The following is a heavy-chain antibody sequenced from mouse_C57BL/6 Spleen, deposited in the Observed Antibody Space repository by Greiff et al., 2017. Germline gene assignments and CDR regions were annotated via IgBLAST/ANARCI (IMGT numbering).Heavy chain of an antibody. CDR3: ARSDWSNGAMDY. V-gene: IGHV1-82*01. CDR2: IYPGDGDT. Sequence: QVPLQQSGPELVKPGASVKISCKASGYAFSSSWMNWVKQRPGKGLEWIGRIYPGDGDTNYNGKFKGKATLTADKSSSTAYMQLSSLTSEDSAVYFCARSDWSNGAMDYWGQGTSVTVSS. D-gene: IGHD2-5*01. J-gene: IGHJ4*01. CDR1: GYAFSSSW.